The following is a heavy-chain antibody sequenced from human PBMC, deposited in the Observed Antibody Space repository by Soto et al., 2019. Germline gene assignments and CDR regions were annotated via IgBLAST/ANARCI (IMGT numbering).Heavy chain of an antibody. Sequence: QVQLVESGGGVVQPGRSLRLSCAASGFTFSSYGMHWVRQAPGKGLEWVAVISYDGSNKYYAESVKSRFTISRDNSKNTLYLQMNSLRAEDTAVYYCAKDLKQWLARDYFDYWGQGTLVTVSS. J-gene: IGHJ4*02. CDR1: GFTFSSYG. V-gene: IGHV3-30*18. D-gene: IGHD6-19*01. CDR2: ISYDGSNK. CDR3: AKDLKQWLARDYFDY.